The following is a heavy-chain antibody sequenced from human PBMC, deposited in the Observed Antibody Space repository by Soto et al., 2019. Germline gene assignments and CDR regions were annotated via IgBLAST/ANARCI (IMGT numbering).Heavy chain of an antibody. D-gene: IGHD4-17*01. CDR3: AREIIPLTTDWYFDL. Sequence: QVQLQESGPGLVKPSETLSLTCTVSGGSISGGGYYWSWIRQPPGKGLGWIGYTYDSGSTYYNPSLKSRIVISVDTSKNQFSLRLTSVTAADTAVYYCAREIIPLTTDWYFDLWGRGTLVTVSS. J-gene: IGHJ2*01. CDR1: GGSISGGGYY. V-gene: IGHV4-30-4*01. CDR2: TYDSGST.